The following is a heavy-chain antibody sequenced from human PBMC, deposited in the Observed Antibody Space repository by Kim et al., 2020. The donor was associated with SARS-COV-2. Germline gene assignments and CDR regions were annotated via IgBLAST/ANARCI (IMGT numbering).Heavy chain of an antibody. CDR2: ISYDGGSK. CDR3: VSSTYRTYLFGPCHM. D-gene: IGHD3-3*01. J-gene: IGHJ3*02. Sequence: GGSLRLSCAASGFTFGNHAMHWVRQAPGKGLEWVAIISYDGGSKYYRDSVKGRFTISRDNSENTLFLHMNSLTTEDAALYFCVSSTYRTYLFGPCHMWRRGPIVTVS. CDR1: GFTFGNHA. V-gene: IGHV3-30*04.